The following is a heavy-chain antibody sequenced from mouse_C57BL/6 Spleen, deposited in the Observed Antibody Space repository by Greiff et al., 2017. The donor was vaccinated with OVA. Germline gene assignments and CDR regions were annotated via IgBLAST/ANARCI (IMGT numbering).Heavy chain of an antibody. CDR1: GFTFSSYA. J-gene: IGHJ2*01. CDR2: ISSGGDYI. V-gene: IGHV5-9-1*02. CDR3: TREKEEYYFDY. Sequence: EVQVVESGEGLVKPGGSLKLSCAASGFTFSSYAMSWVRQTPEKRLEWVAYISSGGDYIYYADTVKGRFTISRDNARNTLYLQMSSLKSEDTAMYYCTREKEEYYFDYGGQGTTLTVPS.